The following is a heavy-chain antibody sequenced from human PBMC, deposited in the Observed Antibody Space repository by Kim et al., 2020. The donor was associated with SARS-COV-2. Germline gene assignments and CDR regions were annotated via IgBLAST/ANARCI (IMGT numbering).Heavy chain of an antibody. D-gene: IGHD3-10*01. Sequence: SETLSLTCTVSGGSISSCGYCWIWMRQHPGQGLEWVVYHYCSGSSYYYPTLRSRVTISIATSKNPFSLNLISVTAADASVYDCARQSLGSRRKYYCLDA. CDR3: ARQSLGSRRKYYCLDA. V-gene: IGHV4-31*03. CDR2: HYCSGSS. CDR1: GGSISSCGYC. J-gene: IGHJ6*03.